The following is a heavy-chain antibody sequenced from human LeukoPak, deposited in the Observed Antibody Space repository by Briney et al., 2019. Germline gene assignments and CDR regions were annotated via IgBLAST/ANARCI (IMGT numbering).Heavy chain of an antibody. V-gene: IGHV3-23*01. CDR3: AKPKITMVRGVFDY. J-gene: IGHJ4*02. CDR2: ISGSGGST. Sequence: PGGSLRLSCAASGXTFSSYAVSWVRQAPGKGLEWVSAISGSGGSTYYADSVKGRFAISRDNSKNTLYLQMNSLRAEDTAVYYCAKPKITMVRGVFDYWGQGTLVTVSS. D-gene: IGHD3-10*01. CDR1: GXTFSSYA.